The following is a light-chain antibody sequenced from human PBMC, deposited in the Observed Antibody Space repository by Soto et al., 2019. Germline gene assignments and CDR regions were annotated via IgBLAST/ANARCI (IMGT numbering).Light chain of an antibody. CDR3: MQALQTPIT. J-gene: IGKJ5*01. CDR2: LGS. CDR1: QSLRHSNGYNY. V-gene: IGKV2-28*01. Sequence: DIVMTQSPLSLPVTPGEPASISCRSSQSLRHSNGYNYLDWYLQKPGQSPQLLIYLGSDRVSGVPDRFSGSGSGTDFTLKISRVEAEDVGVYYCMQALQTPITFGQGTRLEIK.